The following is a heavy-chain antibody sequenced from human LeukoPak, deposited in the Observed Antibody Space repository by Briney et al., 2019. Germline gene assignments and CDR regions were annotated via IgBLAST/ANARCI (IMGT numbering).Heavy chain of an antibody. CDR2: IYNSGST. CDR3: ARDRELGY. CDR1: GDSISIYY. Sequence: PSETLSLTCSVSGDSISIYYWSWIRQPPGKGLEWIGYIYNSGSTNYNPSLKSRVTISVDTSKNQFSLKLTSVTAADTAVCYCARDRELGYWGQGTLVTVSS. J-gene: IGHJ4*02. D-gene: IGHD3-10*01. V-gene: IGHV4-59*01.